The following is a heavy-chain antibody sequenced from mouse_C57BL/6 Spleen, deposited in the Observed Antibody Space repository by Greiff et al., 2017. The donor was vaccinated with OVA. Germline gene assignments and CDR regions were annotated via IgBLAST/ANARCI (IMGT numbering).Heavy chain of an antibody. J-gene: IGHJ4*01. CDR1: GFTFSSYA. V-gene: IGHV5-4*01. Sequence: EVQGVESGGGLVKPGGSLKLSCAASGFTFSSYAMSWVRQTPEKRLEWVATISDGGSYTYYPDNVKGRFTISRDNAKNNLYLQMSHLKSEDTAMYYCARGKFYAMDYWGQGTSVTVSS. CDR3: ARGKFYAMDY. CDR2: ISDGGSYT.